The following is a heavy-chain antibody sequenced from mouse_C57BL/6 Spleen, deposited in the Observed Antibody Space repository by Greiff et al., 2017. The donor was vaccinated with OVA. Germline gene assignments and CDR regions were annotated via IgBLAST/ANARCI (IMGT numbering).Heavy chain of an antibody. CDR3: ARGYYGSRSFYAMDY. Sequence: QVQLQQSGPELVKPGASVKISCKASGYAFSSSWMNWVKQRPGKGLEWIGRIYPGDGDTIYNGKFKGKATLTADKSSSTAYMQLSSLTSEDSAVYFCARGYYGSRSFYAMDYWGQGTSVTVSS. V-gene: IGHV1-82*01. D-gene: IGHD1-1*01. J-gene: IGHJ4*01. CDR2: IYPGDGDT. CDR1: GYAFSSSW.